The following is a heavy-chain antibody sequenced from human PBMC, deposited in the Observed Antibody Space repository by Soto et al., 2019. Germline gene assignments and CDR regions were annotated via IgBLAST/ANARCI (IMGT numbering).Heavy chain of an antibody. V-gene: IGHV4-59*01. J-gene: IGHJ5*02. CDR1: GGSISSYY. CDR2: IYYSGST. D-gene: IGHD2-15*01. CDR3: ARVVAPTGGWFAP. Sequence: SETLSLTCTVSGGSISSYYWSWIRQPPGKGLEWIGYIYYSGSTNYNPSLKSRVTISVDTSKNQFSLKLSSVTAADTAAYYCARVVAPTGGWFAPWGQGTLVAVSS.